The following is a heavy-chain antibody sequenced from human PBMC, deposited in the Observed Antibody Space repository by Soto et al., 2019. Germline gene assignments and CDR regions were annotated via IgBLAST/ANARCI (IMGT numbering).Heavy chain of an antibody. CDR1: GYTLTTFF. J-gene: IGHJ6*02. D-gene: IGHD5-18*01. V-gene: IGHV1-46*01. CDR3: AREAIVAGDTAGMDV. CDR2: INPGYPAGRGT. Sequence: QVQLVQSGAEVKKPGASVKVSCKASGYTLTTFFMHWVRQAPGQGLEWMGVINPGYPAGRGTTYAPKFQGSVTMTPDTPTSTVYMGLSRLRSDDTAVYYCAREAIVAGDTAGMDVWGQGTRVTVSS.